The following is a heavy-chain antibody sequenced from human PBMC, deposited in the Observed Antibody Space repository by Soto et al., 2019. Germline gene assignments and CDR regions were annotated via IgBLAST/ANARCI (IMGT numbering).Heavy chain of an antibody. D-gene: IGHD4-17*01. Sequence: QVQLVQSGAEVKKPGASVKVSCKASGYTFTRYYMHWVRQAPRQGLEWMGIINPSGGSTSYAQKFQGRVTMTRDTSTSTVYMELSSLRSEDTAVYYCASLDYGDYSVGYWGPGTLVTVSS. V-gene: IGHV1-46*03. CDR3: ASLDYGDYSVGY. CDR2: INPSGGST. CDR1: GYTFTRYY. J-gene: IGHJ4*02.